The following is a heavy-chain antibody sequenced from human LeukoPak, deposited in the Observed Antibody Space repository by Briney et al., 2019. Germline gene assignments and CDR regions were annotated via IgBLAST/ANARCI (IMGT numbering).Heavy chain of an antibody. Sequence: GESLKISCKGSGYSFTSYWIGWVRQMTRKGLEWMGMIYPGDSETRYSPSFQGSVNIPANNSIGTAYLQCTRLQPSVTAMYYCARQYYDSSGYFDYWGQGSPVTVSS. V-gene: IGHV5-51*01. CDR3: ARQYYDSSGYFDY. CDR2: IYPGDSET. D-gene: IGHD3-22*01. J-gene: IGHJ4*02. CDR1: GYSFTSYW.